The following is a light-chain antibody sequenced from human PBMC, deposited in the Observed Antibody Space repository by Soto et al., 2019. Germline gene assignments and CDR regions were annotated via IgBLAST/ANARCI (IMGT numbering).Light chain of an antibody. CDR3: SSYTNNSFDV. CDR2: EVG. CDR1: SSDISAYNY. J-gene: IGLJ1*01. V-gene: IGLV2-14*01. Sequence: QSALTQPASVSGSPGQSITISCTGSSSDISAYNYVSWYQQHPGKAPKLMIYEVGDRPSGLSNRFSGSKSGNTASLTISRLQTEDEADYYCSSYTNNSFDVFGTGTKLTVL.